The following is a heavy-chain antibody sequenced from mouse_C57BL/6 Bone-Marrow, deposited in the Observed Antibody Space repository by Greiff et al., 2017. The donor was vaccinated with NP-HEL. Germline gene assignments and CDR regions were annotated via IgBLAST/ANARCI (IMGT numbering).Heavy chain of an antibody. CDR1: GYSITSGYY. D-gene: IGHD2-1*01. Sequence: ESGPGLVKPSQSLSLTCSVTGYSITSGYYWNWIRQFPGNKLEWMGYISYDGSNNYNPSLKNRISITRDTSKNQFFLKLNSVTTEDTATYYCARERGGNPYYFDYWGQGTTLTVSS. CDR2: ISYDGSN. CDR3: ARERGGNPYYFDY. J-gene: IGHJ2*01. V-gene: IGHV3-6*01.